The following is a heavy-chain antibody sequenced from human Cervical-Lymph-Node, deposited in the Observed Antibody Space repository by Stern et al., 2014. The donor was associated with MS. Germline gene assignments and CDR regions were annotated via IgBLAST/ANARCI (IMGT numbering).Heavy chain of an antibody. CDR3: ARTGYSSRWHLISDGLSDAFDI. V-gene: IGHV3-21*01. CDR1: GFTFSSYT. Sequence: VQLVQSGGGLVKPGGSLRLSCAASGFTFSSYTMNWVRQAPGKGLEWVSSITSSTNYVYYADSLKGRFTISRDNAKNSLYLRVNSLRAEDTAAYYCARTGYSSRWHLISDGLSDAFDIWGQGTLVTVSS. J-gene: IGHJ3*02. CDR2: ITSSTNYV. D-gene: IGHD6-19*01.